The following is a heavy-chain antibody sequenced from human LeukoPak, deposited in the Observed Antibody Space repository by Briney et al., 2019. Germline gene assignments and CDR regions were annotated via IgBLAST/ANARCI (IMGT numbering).Heavy chain of an antibody. Sequence: ASVKVSCKASGGTFRSYAISWVRQAPGQGLEWMGRIFPILGITDYARKFQGRVTITADSSTSTAYVELSSLRSEDTAVYYCARGVVGATTYYFDYWGQGTLVTVSS. CDR1: GGTFRSYA. CDR2: IFPILGIT. CDR3: ARGVVGATTYYFDY. V-gene: IGHV1-69*04. J-gene: IGHJ4*02. D-gene: IGHD1-26*01.